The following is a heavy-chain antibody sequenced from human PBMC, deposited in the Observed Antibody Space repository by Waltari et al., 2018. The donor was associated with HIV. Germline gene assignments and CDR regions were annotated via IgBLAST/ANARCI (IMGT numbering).Heavy chain of an antibody. CDR3: ARDRSVTPWWFDP. V-gene: IGHV7-4-1*02. D-gene: IGHD4-17*01. Sequence: QVQLVQSGSELKKPGASVKISCKASGYTFNMYAMNWVRQAPGQGLEWMGWIHTNPGNPTYAQGFRGRFVFSLDKSVSTAYLHITSLQAEDTAVYYCARDRSVTPWWFDPWGQGTLVTVSS. J-gene: IGHJ5*02. CDR2: IHTNPGNP. CDR1: GYTFNMYA.